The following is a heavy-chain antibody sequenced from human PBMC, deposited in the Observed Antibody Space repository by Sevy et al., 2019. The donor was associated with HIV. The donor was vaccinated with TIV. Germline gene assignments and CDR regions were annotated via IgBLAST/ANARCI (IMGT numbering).Heavy chain of an antibody. J-gene: IGHJ3*02. CDR3: ARRFGLAYAFDI. Sequence: ASVKVSCKASGYTFSSYSITWVRQVPGQGLEWMGWIGTSNGHTKYAQNFQGRVTMTADTSTGTVYMELRSLRSDDTVMYYCARRFGLAYAFDIWGRGTSVTVSS. CDR1: GYTFSSYS. V-gene: IGHV1-18*01. CDR2: IGTSNGHT. D-gene: IGHD3-9*01.